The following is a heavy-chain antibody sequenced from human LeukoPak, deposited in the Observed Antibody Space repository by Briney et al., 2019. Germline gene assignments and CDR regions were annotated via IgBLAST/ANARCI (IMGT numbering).Heavy chain of an antibody. CDR2: IYYSGST. CDR3: ARGGITMVRGVIRFDP. J-gene: IGHJ5*02. D-gene: IGHD3-10*01. Sequence: SETLSLTCTVSGGSISSYYWSWIRQPPGKGLEWIGYIYYSGSTNYNPSLKSRVTISVDTSKNQSSLKLSSVTAADTAVYYCARGGITMVRGVIRFDPWGQGTLVTVSS. CDR1: GGSISSYY. V-gene: IGHV4-59*01.